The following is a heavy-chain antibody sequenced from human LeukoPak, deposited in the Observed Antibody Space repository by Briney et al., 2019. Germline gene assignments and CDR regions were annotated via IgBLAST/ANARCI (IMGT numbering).Heavy chain of an antibody. J-gene: IGHJ3*02. CDR2: IYSGGST. D-gene: IGHD1-26*01. CDR3: ARDSGSYLDI. Sequence: GGSLRLSCAASGFTFSSYSMNWVRQAPGKGLEWVSVIYSGGSTYYADSVKGRFTISRDNSKNTLYLQMNSLRAEDTAVYYCARDSGSYLDIWGQGTMVTVSS. CDR1: GFTFSSYS. V-gene: IGHV3-53*01.